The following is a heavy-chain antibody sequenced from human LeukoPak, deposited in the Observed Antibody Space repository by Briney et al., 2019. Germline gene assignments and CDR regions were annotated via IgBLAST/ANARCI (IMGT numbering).Heavy chain of an antibody. J-gene: IGHJ4*02. CDR3: ARGSREKTKVTTLLDY. V-gene: IGHV4-34*01. D-gene: IGHD4-17*01. CDR2: INHSGST. Sequence: SETLSLTCAVYGGSFSGYYWSWIRQPPGKVLEWIGEINHSGSTNYNPSLKSRVTISVDTSKNQFSLKLSSVTAADTAVYYCARGSREKTKVTTLLDYWGQGTLVTVSS. CDR1: GGSFSGYY.